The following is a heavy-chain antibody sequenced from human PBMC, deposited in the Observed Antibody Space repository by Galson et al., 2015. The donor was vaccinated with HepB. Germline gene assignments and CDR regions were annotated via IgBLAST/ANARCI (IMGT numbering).Heavy chain of an antibody. CDR2: INEDGSEK. CDR3: VRDGGAGLPRAAFDI. CDR1: GFTFSRYW. Sequence: SLRLSCAASGFTFSRYWMSWVRQASGKGLEWLIQINEDGSEKHYVDSLNGRFSISRDNGKNSLFLQMESLRGEDTAVYYCVRDGGAGLPRAAFDIWGQGTVVTVSS. J-gene: IGHJ3*02. D-gene: IGHD3-16*01. V-gene: IGHV3-7*01.